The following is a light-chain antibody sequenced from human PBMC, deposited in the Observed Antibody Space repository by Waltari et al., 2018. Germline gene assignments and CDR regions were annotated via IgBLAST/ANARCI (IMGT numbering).Light chain of an antibody. J-gene: IGKJ4*01. V-gene: IGKV1-12*01. CDR1: QGISSC. CDR3: QQYYSTPLT. Sequence: DIQMTQSPSSLSASVGDRVTITCRASQGISSCLAWYQQKPGKAPELLIYAASSFQSGVPSRFSGSGSGTDFTLTISSLQAEDVAVYYCQQYYSTPLTFGGGTKVEIK. CDR2: AAS.